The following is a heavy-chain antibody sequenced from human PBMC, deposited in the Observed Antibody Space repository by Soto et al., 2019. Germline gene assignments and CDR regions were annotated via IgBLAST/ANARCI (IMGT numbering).Heavy chain of an antibody. CDR2: IYYSGST. J-gene: IGHJ4*02. Sequence: SETLSLTCTVSGGSISSYYWSWIRQPPGKGLEWIGYIYYSGSTNYNPSLKSRVTISVDTSKNQFSLKLSSVTAADTAVYYCARDLGEAFDYWGQGTLVTVSS. CDR1: GGSISSYY. CDR3: ARDLGEAFDY. D-gene: IGHD3-16*01. V-gene: IGHV4-59*01.